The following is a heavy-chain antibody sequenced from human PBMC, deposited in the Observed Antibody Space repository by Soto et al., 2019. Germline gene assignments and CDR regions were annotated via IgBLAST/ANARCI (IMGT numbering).Heavy chain of an antibody. CDR2: IYYSGST. Sequence: QLQLQESGPGLVKPSETLSLTCTVSGGSISSSSYYWGWIRQPPGKGLEWIGSIYYSGSTYYNPSPKSRVTISVDTSKNQFSLKLSSVTAADTAVDYCARLKDYDILTGYYNVYGGEYYFDYWGQGTLVTVSS. J-gene: IGHJ4*02. CDR3: ARLKDYDILTGYYNVYGGEYYFDY. V-gene: IGHV4-39*01. CDR1: GGSISSSSYY. D-gene: IGHD3-9*01.